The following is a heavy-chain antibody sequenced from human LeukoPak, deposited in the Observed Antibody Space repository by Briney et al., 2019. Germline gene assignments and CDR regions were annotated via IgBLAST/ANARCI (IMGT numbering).Heavy chain of an antibody. Sequence: ASGTVSFTSSAYTFTTYYMYWVRQAPGQGLEWMGRINPRGSSTIYAQKFQGRVTMTRDTSTTTVYMELSSLRSEDTAVYYCARETYGANSGATDYWGQGTLVTVSS. D-gene: IGHD4-23*01. CDR3: ARETYGANSGATDY. CDR1: AYTFTTYY. CDR2: INPRGSST. V-gene: IGHV1-46*01. J-gene: IGHJ4*02.